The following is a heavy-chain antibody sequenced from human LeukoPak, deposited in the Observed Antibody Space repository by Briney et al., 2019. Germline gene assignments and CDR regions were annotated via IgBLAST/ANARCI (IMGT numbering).Heavy chain of an antibody. J-gene: IGHJ4*02. CDR2: IKSKTAGGTT. Sequence: GGSLRLSCAASGFTFSKAWMTWVRQAPGKGLEWVGRIKSKTAGGTTDYAAPVKGRFTISRDDSKNTLYLEMNSLKTEDTAVYYCTTGEGMVGTTIHVRWADWGQGTLVTVSS. D-gene: IGHD1-26*01. V-gene: IGHV3-15*01. CDR1: GFTFSKAW. CDR3: TTGEGMVGTTIHVRWAD.